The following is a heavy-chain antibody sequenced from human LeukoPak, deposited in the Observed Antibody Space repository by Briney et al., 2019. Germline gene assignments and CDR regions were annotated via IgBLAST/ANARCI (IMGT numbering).Heavy chain of an antibody. V-gene: IGHV4-4*02. J-gene: IGHJ4*02. CDR1: GGSISSSNW. CDR2: IYHSGST. Sequence: PSETLSLTCAVSGGSISSSNWWSWVRQPPGKGLEWIGEIYHSGSTNYNPSLKSRVTISVDKSKNQFSLKLSSVTAADTAVYYCARVHYYDSSGYYALSGWGQGTLVTVSS. CDR3: ARVHYYDSSGYYALSG. D-gene: IGHD3-22*01.